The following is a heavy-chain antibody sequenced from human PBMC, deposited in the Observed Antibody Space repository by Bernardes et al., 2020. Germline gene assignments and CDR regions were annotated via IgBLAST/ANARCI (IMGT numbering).Heavy chain of an antibody. CDR1: GYSFTNYW. D-gene: IGHD3-10*01. V-gene: IGHV5-51*01. J-gene: IGHJ4*02. Sequence: GESLKISCKGSGYSFTNYWIAWVRQMPGKGLEWMGIMYPGDSETRYRPSFQGQVTISADKSINTAYLQWSSLKASDTAMYYCARLSGSGSSAHYWGQGTLVTVSS. CDR2: MYPGDSET. CDR3: ARLSGSGSSAHY.